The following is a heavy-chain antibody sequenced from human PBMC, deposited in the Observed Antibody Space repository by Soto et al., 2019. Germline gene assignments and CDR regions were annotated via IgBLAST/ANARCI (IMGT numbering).Heavy chain of an antibody. CDR1: GFNVNSDY. D-gene: IGHD2-21*02. V-gene: IGHV3-53*01. Sequence: PGGSLRLSCAASGFNVNSDYMNWVRQTPGKGLEWVASIYSGETTYYADSVRGRFTISSDKSKNTLYFQLSNLRIEDTAVYYCTRDGRGLGRLSLFEYWGQGVLVTVSS. CDR2: IYSGETT. J-gene: IGHJ4*02. CDR3: TRDGRGLGRLSLFEY.